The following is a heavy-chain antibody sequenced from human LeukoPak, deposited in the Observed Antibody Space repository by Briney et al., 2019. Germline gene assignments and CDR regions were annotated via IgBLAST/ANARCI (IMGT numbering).Heavy chain of an antibody. J-gene: IGHJ5*02. CDR1: GFTVSSTY. Sequence: GGSLRLSCVASGFTVSSTYMSWVRQAPGKGPEWVSIIYSGGSTYYADSVKGRFTISRDNSKNTLYLQMNSLRAEDTAVYYCARSIQLPPTALSGGWFDPWGQGTLVTVSS. CDR2: IYSGGST. V-gene: IGHV3-53*01. CDR3: ARSIQLPPTALSGGWFDP. D-gene: IGHD2-2*01.